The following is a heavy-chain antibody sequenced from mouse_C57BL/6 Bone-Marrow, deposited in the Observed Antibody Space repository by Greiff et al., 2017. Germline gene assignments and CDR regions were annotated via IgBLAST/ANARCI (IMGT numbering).Heavy chain of an antibody. V-gene: IGHV14-4*01. Sequence: EVQVVESGAELVRPGASVKLSCTASGFNIKDDYMHWVKQRPEQGLEWIGWIDPENGDTESASKFQGKATITADTSSNTAYLQLSSLTSEDTAVYYWTTGYYFPFDYWGQGTTLTVSS. CDR3: TTGYYFPFDY. D-gene: IGHD1-1*01. J-gene: IGHJ2*01. CDR1: GFNIKDDY. CDR2: IDPENGDT.